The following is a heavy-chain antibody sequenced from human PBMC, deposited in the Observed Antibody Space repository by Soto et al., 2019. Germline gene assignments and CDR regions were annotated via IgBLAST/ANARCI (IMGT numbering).Heavy chain of an antibody. CDR3: EKNGGSPTASYGMDV. D-gene: IGHD3-16*01. Sequence: GGSLRLSCAASGFTFSSYGMHWVRQAPGKGLEWVAVISYDGSNKYYADSVKGRFTISRDNSKNTLYLQMNSLRAEDTAVYYCEKNGGSPTASYGMDVWGQGTTVTVSS. CDR2: ISYDGSNK. V-gene: IGHV3-30*18. CDR1: GFTFSSYG. J-gene: IGHJ6*02.